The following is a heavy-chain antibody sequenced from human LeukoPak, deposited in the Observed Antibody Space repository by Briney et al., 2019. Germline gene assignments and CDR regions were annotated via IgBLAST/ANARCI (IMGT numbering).Heavy chain of an antibody. D-gene: IGHD4-17*01. V-gene: IGHV4-34*01. J-gene: IGHJ4*02. CDR2: INHSGST. CDR3: ARGIPTVTTNPFDY. Sequence: SETLSLTCAVYGGSFSGYYWSWIRQPPGKGLEWIGEINHSGSTNYNPSLKSRVTISVDTSKNQFSLKLSSVTAADTAVYYCARGIPTVTTNPFDYWGQGTLVTVSS. CDR1: GGSFSGYY.